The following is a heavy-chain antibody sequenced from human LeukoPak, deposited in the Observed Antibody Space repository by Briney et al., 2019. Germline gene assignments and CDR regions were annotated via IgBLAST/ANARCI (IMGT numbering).Heavy chain of an antibody. Sequence: ASVKVSCKASGGTFSSYAISWVRQAPGQGLEWMGGIIPIFGTANYAQKFQGRVTITADESTSTAYMELSSLRSDDTAVDYCPRDLKWGSVDVFDIGGQRTIVTVSS. V-gene: IGHV1-69*01. J-gene: IGHJ3*02. CDR1: GGTFSSYA. D-gene: IGHD3-10*01. CDR3: PRDLKWGSVDVFDI. CDR2: IIPIFGTA.